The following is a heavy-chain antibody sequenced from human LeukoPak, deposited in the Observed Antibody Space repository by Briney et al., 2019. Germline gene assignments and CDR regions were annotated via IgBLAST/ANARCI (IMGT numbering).Heavy chain of an antibody. D-gene: IGHD3-22*01. CDR1: GYTFTDYA. CDR2: VNTNTGNP. Sequence: ASVKVSCKPSGYTFTDYAINWARQAPGQGLEYMGWVNTNTGNPTYAQGFTGRFVFSSDSSVSTAYLQITSLKADDSAIYFCASCNDSSGYFAYWGQGTLVTVSS. J-gene: IGHJ4*02. V-gene: IGHV7-4-1*02. CDR3: ASCNDSSGYFAY.